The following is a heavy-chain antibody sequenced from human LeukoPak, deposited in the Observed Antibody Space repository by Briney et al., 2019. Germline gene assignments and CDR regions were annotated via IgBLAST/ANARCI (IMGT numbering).Heavy chain of an antibody. CDR2: INHSGST. D-gene: IGHD4-23*01. CDR1: GGSFSGYY. V-gene: IGHV4-34*01. Sequence: NPSETLSLTCAVYGGSFSGYYWSWIRQPPGKGLEWIGEINHSGSTNYNPSLKSRVTISVDTSKNQFSLKLSSVTAADTAVYYCARGLAVVTNPGEIWGQGTLVTVSS. CDR3: ARGLAVVTNPGEI. J-gene: IGHJ4*02.